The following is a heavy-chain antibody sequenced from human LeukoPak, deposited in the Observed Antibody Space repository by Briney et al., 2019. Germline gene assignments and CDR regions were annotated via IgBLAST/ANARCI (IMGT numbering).Heavy chain of an antibody. CDR3: ASRHCSGGGCYFAGADPFDY. CDR1: GFPFNSFA. D-gene: IGHD2-15*01. Sequence: PGGSLRLSCEGSGFPFNSFAIHWVRQAPGRGLEWVTVISYDGSKKYYADSVRGRFSISRDTSKNALYLQMNSLRAEDTAVYYCASRHCSGGGCYFAGADPFDYWGQGTLVTVSS. V-gene: IGHV3-30*03. CDR2: ISYDGSKK. J-gene: IGHJ4*02.